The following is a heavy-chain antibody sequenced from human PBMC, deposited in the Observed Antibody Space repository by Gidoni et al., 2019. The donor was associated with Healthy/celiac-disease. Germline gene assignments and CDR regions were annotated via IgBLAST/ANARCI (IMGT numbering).Heavy chain of an antibody. CDR1: GFTVSSNY. V-gene: IGHV3-53*01. Sequence: EVQLVESGGGLIQPGGSLRLSCAASGFTVSSNYMSWVRQAPGKGLEWVSVIYSGGSTYYADSVKGRFTISRDNSKNTLYLQMNSLRAEDTAVYYCARDPYSSSGYYYGMDVWGQGTTVTVSS. CDR2: IYSGGST. J-gene: IGHJ6*02. D-gene: IGHD6-6*01. CDR3: ARDPYSSSGYYYGMDV.